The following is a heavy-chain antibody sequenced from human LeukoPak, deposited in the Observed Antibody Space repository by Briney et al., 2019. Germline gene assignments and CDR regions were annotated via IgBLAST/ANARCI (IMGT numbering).Heavy chain of an antibody. Sequence: SETLSLTCTVSGGSISSGGYYWSWIRQHPGKGLEWIGYIYYSGSTYYNPSLKSRVTISVGTSKNQFSLKLSSVTAADTAVYYCARASRDDSRYHDAFDIWGQGTMVTVSS. V-gene: IGHV4-31*03. CDR3: ARASRDDSRYHDAFDI. CDR2: IYYSGST. CDR1: GGSISSGGYY. J-gene: IGHJ3*02. D-gene: IGHD3-22*01.